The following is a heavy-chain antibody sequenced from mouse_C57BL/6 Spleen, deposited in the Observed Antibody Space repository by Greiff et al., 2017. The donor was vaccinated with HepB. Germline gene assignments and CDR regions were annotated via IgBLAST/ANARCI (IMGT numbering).Heavy chain of an antibody. CDR2: ISYSGST. V-gene: IGHV3-1*01. J-gene: IGHJ2*01. Sequence: EVMLVESGPGMVKPSQSLSLTCTVTGYSITSGYDWHWIRHFPGNKLEWMGYISYSGSTNYNPSLKSRISITHDTSKNHFFLKLNSVTTEDTATYYCARGFSGGSYFDYWGQGTTLTVSS. CDR1: GYSITSGYD. CDR3: ARGFSGGSYFDY. D-gene: IGHD1-1*02.